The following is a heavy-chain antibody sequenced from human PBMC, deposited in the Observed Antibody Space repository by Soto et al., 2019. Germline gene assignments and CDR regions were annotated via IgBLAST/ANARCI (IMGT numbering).Heavy chain of an antibody. V-gene: IGHV4-59*01. CDR3: ARDLTYYDSSATAGAFDI. CDR2: IYYSGST. D-gene: IGHD3-22*01. Sequence: SETLSLTCTVSGGSISSYYWSWIRQPPGKGLEWIGYIYYSGSTNYNPSLKSRVTISVDTSKNQFSLKLSSVTAAATAVYYCARDLTYYDSSATAGAFDIWGQGTMVT. J-gene: IGHJ3*02. CDR1: GGSISSYY.